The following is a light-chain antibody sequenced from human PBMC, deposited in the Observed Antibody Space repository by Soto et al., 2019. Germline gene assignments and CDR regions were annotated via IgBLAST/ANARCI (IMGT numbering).Light chain of an antibody. V-gene: IGKV3-11*01. Sequence: ELLLTPSTSTLSSFPGETSTLSCRASQYVGTRLAWYQHKPGQAPRLLIYYTSNRATGIPARFSGSGSGTDFTLTINSLAPEDFAIYYCHQRQSWPRTFGQGTKVDIK. CDR2: YTS. CDR3: HQRQSWPRT. CDR1: QYVGTR. J-gene: IGKJ1*01.